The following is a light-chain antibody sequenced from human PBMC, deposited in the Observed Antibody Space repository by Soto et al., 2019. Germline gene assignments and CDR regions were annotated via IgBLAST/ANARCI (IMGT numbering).Light chain of an antibody. J-gene: IGKJ4*01. Sequence: EIVLTQSPGTLSLSPGERATLSCRASQTITTLAWYQRKPGQAPRLLIYRVSSRATGVPDRFSGSGSGTDYTLTISRLEPEDFAVYYCQQYGNLPLTFXGGTKVDIK. CDR3: QQYGNLPLT. CDR1: QTITT. V-gene: IGKV3-20*01. CDR2: RVS.